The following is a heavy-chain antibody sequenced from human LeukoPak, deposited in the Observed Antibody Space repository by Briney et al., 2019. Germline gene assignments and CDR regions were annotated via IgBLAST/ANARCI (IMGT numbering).Heavy chain of an antibody. CDR2: ISSSSSYI. V-gene: IGHV3-21*01. J-gene: IGHJ6*02. D-gene: IGHD3-10*01. CDR1: GFTFSSYS. Sequence: GGSLRLSCAASGFTFSSYSMNWVRQAPGKGLEWVSSISSSSSYIYYADSVKGRFTISRDNAKNSLYLQMNSLRAEDTAVYYCARNLIRGVIAYYYYGMDVWGQGTTVTVSS. CDR3: ARNLIRGVIAYYYYGMDV.